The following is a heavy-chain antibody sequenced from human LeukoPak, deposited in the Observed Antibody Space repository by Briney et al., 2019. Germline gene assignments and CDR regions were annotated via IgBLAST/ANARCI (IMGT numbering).Heavy chain of an antibody. CDR3: ASGGGDGYNFRYSDY. J-gene: IGHJ4*02. Sequence: GGSLRLSCSVSGFTVRNNYVNWVRQAPGKGLEWVSVIYSGGSTFYADSVKGRFTISRDNSKNTLYLQMNSLRAEDTAIYYCASGGGDGYNFRYSDYWGQGTLVTVSS. CDR1: GFTVRNNY. CDR2: IYSGGST. V-gene: IGHV3-66*01. D-gene: IGHD5-24*01.